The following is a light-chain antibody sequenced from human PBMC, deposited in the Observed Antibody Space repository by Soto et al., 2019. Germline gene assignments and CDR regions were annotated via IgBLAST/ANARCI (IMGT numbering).Light chain of an antibody. CDR2: SAS. V-gene: IGKV1-6*01. CDR1: QAIRND. Sequence: AIQMTQSPSSLSASVGDRVTITCRASQAIRNDLAWYQQKPGKAPKLLIYSASTLQSGVPSRFSGSGSGTDFTLTISSLQPEDFATYHCLQDHNFLTFGPGTKVDIK. CDR3: LQDHNFLT. J-gene: IGKJ3*01.